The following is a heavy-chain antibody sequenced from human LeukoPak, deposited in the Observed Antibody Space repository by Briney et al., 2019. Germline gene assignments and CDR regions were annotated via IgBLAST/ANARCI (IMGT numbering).Heavy chain of an antibody. CDR3: VRHDGRGGATMGALDS. Sequence: SGTLSLTCTVSAGSISSTSHHWGWIRQSPGTGLEWIGSLFSGRTTYYNPSLDSRVTISVVTSKNQFSLQLNSVTAADTAVYYCVRHDGRGGATMGALDSWGQGSLVTVSS. CDR1: AGSISSTSHH. V-gene: IGHV4-39*01. J-gene: IGHJ4*02. CDR2: LFSGRTT. D-gene: IGHD5-12*01.